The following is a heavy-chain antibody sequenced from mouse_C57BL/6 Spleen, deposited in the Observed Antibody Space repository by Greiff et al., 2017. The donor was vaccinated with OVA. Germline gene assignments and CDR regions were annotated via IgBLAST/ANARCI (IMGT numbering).Heavy chain of an antibody. CDR1: DSEVFPIAY. Sequence: QVQLQQSGSELRSPGSSVKLSCKDFDSEVFPIAYMSWVRQKPGHGFEWIGGILPSIGRTIYGEKFEDNATFDADTLSNTAYLELNSLTAEDSAIYYCARMTTDRYFDVWGTGTTVTVSS. CDR3: ARMTTDRYFDV. D-gene: IGHD1-1*01. CDR2: ILPSIGRT. J-gene: IGHJ1*03. V-gene: IGHV15-2*01.